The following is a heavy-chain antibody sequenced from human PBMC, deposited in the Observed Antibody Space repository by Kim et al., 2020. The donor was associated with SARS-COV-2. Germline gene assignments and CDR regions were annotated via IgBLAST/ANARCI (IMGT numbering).Heavy chain of an antibody. CDR2: IYYSGST. Sequence: SETLSLTCTVSGGSISSGGYYWSWIRHHPGKGLEWIGYIYYSGSTYYNPSLKSRVTISVDTSKNQFSLKLSSVTAADTAVYYFARGIGYYDSSGYYYLHGERYYYDDWGQRNLVTVSS. J-gene: IGHJ4*02. D-gene: IGHD3-22*01. V-gene: IGHV4-31*03. CDR3: ARGIGYYDSSGYYYLHGERYYYDD. CDR1: GGSISSGGYY.